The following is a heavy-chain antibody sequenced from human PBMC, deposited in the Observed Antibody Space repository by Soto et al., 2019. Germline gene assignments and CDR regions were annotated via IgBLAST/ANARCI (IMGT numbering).Heavy chain of an antibody. Sequence: GSLRLSCAASGFTFSNAWMSWVRQAPGKGLEWVGRIKSKTDGGTTDYAAPVKGRFTISRDDSKNTLYLQMNSLKTEDTAVYYCTTGLYYDSSDEDAFDIWGQGTMVTVSS. CDR3: TTGLYYDSSDEDAFDI. CDR1: GFTFSNAW. CDR2: IKSKTDGGTT. D-gene: IGHD3-22*01. V-gene: IGHV3-15*01. J-gene: IGHJ3*02.